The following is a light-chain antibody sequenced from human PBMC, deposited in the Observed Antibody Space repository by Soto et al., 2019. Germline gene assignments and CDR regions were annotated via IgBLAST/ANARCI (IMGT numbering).Light chain of an antibody. V-gene: IGKV1-5*01. CDR1: QRIGRW. CDR2: DAS. Sequence: DIQMTQSPSTLSASVGDSVTITCRASQRIGRWLAWYQQKPGKAPKLLIYDASTLQSGVPSRFSGSGSGTEFTITVTTVQADDFATYSCQQSNHYSSNSFGRGTKVYIK. CDR3: QQSNHYSSNS. J-gene: IGKJ2*01.